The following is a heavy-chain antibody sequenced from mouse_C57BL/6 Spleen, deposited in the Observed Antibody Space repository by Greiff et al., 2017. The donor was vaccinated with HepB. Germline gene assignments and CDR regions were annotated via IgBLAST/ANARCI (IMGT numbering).Heavy chain of an antibody. Sequence: EVKLVESGGGLVKPGGSLKLSCAASGFTFSSYAMSWVRQTPEKRLEWVATISDGGSYTYYPDNVKGRFTISRDNAKNNLYLQRSHLKSEDTAMYYCAREGITTVVAYYFDYWGQGTTLTVSS. CDR1: GFTFSSYA. V-gene: IGHV5-4*01. CDR3: AREGITTVVAYYFDY. CDR2: ISDGGSYT. D-gene: IGHD1-1*01. J-gene: IGHJ2*01.